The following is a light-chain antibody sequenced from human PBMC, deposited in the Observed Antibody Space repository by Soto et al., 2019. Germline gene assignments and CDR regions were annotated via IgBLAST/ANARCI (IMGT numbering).Light chain of an antibody. CDR2: AAS. CDR3: QQSYSTPQT. V-gene: IGKV1-39*01. Sequence: DIQMTQSPSSLSASVGERITITCRASQSISSYLNWYQQKPGKAPKLLIYAASSLQSGVPSRFSGSGSGTDFTLPISSLQPEDFVTYYCQQSYSTPQTFGQGTKVEIK. J-gene: IGKJ1*01. CDR1: QSISSY.